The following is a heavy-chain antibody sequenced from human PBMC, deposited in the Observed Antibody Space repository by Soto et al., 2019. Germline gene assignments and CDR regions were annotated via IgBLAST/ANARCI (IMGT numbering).Heavy chain of an antibody. CDR1: GGSVTNINYF. CDR3: ARHEYVSSSYDLLDV. CDR2: ICYTGTT. V-gene: IGHV4-39*01. D-gene: IGHD3-22*01. Sequence: PSETLSLTCSVSGGSVTNINYFWAWIRQSPGKGLEWIANICYTGTTFYNPSLRSRVSMTIDASKNRFSLNLSSVTASDTALYYCARHEYVSSSYDLLDVWGRGTMVTVSS. J-gene: IGHJ3*01.